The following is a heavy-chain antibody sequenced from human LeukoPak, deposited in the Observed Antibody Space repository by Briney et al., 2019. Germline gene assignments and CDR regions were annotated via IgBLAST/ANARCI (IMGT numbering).Heavy chain of an antibody. D-gene: IGHD2-21*02. CDR3: VAGDWGARDSFDL. J-gene: IGHJ3*01. CDR2: INQDRSKK. Sequence: GGSLRLSRAPSLFTLSLYLMSWVGPAAGKGVGGVTNINQDRSKKSYVYTVKGRFNISRDNAKNSFFRQMSSLRAEDTSVYYCVAGDWGARDSFDLWGRGTMVTVSS. V-gene: IGHV3-7*01. CDR1: LFTLSLYL.